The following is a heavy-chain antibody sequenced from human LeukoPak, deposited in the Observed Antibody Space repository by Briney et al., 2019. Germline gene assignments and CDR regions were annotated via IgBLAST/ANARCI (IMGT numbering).Heavy chain of an antibody. J-gene: IGHJ5*02. CDR3: ARDNSVGDVAWWFDP. D-gene: IGHD1-26*01. V-gene: IGHV1-18*01. CDR2: ISAYNGNT. CDR1: GYTFTSYG. Sequence: SSVKVSCKASGYTFTSYGISWVRQAPGQGLEWMGWISAYNGNTNYAQKLQGRVTMTRDMSTTTDYMELSSLRSEDTAVYYCARDNSVGDVAWWFDPWGQGTLVTVSS.